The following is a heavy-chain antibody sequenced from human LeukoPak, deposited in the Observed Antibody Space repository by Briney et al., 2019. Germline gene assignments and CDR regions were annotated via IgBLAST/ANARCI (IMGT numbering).Heavy chain of an antibody. CDR2: IYYSGST. CDR1: GNSISSGGYS. Sequence: SETLSLTCTVSGNSISSGGYSWSWIRQPPGKGLEWIGYIYYSGSTYYNPSLKSRVTISVDTSKNQFSLKLSSVTAADTAVYYCARGWAVPGRVVTAIPYAFDIWGQGTMVTVSS. D-gene: IGHD2-21*02. J-gene: IGHJ3*02. V-gene: IGHV4-30-4*07. CDR3: ARGWAVPGRVVTAIPYAFDI.